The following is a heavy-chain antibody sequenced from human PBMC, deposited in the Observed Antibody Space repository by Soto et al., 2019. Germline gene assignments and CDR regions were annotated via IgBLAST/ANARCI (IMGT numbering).Heavy chain of an antibody. CDR3: ARGEHCSSTSCPAVGAVYYYYGMDV. CDR2: IIPIFGTA. CDR1: GGTFSSYA. J-gene: IGHJ6*02. Sequence: SVKVSCKASGGTFSSYAISWVRQAPGQGLEWMGGIIPIFGTANYAQKFQGRVTITADKSTSTAYMELSSLRSEDTAVYYCARGEHCSSTSCPAVGAVYYYYGMDVWGQGTTVTVSS. V-gene: IGHV1-69*06. D-gene: IGHD2-2*01.